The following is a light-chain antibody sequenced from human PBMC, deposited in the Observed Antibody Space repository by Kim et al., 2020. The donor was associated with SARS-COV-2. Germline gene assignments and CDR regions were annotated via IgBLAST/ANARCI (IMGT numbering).Light chain of an antibody. CDR2: DDT. Sequence: GKTDRSPCGGENMGGKSVHWYQQKPGQARVLVIYDDTDRPSGIPGRFSGSNSGNTATLTISRVEGGDEAGYYCQVWNSSSDQLYVFGSGTKVTVL. CDR1: NMGGKS. V-gene: IGLV3-21*03. J-gene: IGLJ1*01. CDR3: QVWNSSSDQLYV.